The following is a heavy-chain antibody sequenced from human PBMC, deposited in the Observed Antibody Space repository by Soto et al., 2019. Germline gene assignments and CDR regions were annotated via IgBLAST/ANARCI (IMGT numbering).Heavy chain of an antibody. D-gene: IGHD1-1*01. CDR1: GYTFTNYA. Sequence: QVHLVQSATEVEMPGASVKLSCKASGYTFTNYAIHWVRQAPGQRLEWMVWINAGNGHTKYSQKFQGRVTVTRDPSATTAYMELSSLRSEDTAVYYCARGRWTQTTADYYLDYWGQGTLVTVSS. CDR2: INAGNGHT. V-gene: IGHV1-3*01. J-gene: IGHJ4*02. CDR3: ARGRWTQTTADYYLDY.